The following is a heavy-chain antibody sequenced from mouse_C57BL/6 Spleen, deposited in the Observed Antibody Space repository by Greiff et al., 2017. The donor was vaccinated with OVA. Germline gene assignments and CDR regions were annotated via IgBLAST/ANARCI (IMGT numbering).Heavy chain of an antibody. CDR2: IDPKTGGT. D-gene: IGHD6-1*01. CDR3: TRRQN. J-gene: IGHJ2*01. V-gene: IGHV1-15*01. CDR1: GYPFPTYE. Sequence: QVQLQQSGAELVRPGASVPLSCKASGYPFPTYEMHWVKQTPVHGLEWIGAIDPKTGGTPYNQKFKGKAILTADKSSSTAYMELRSLASEGSAVYYCTRRQNWGQGTTLTVSS.